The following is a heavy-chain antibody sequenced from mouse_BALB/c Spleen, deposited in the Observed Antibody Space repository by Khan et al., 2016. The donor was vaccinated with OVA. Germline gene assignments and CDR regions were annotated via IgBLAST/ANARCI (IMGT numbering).Heavy chain of an antibody. CDR3: ARYYGNYGWYFDF. V-gene: IGHV2-9*02. CDR2: IWAGGST. D-gene: IGHD2-1*01. Sequence: VELVESGPGLVAPSQSLSITCTVSGFSLSSYGVHWVRQPPGKGLEWLGVIWAGGSTNYNSALMSRLSISKDNSKSQVFLKMNSLQTDDTAMYYCARYYGNYGWYFDFWGAGTTVTGSS. J-gene: IGHJ1*01. CDR1: GFSLSSYG.